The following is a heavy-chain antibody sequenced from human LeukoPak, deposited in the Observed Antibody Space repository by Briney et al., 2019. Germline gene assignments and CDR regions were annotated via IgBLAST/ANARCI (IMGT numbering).Heavy chain of an antibody. CDR2: FDPEDGET. J-gene: IGHJ4*02. Sequence: ASVKVSCKVSGYTLTELSMHWVRQAPGKGLEWMGGFDPEDGETIYAQKFQGRVTMTEDTSTDTAYMELSSQRSEDTAVYYCATTTLTGYYKNPFDYWGQGTLVTVSS. CDR1: GYTLTELS. D-gene: IGHD3-9*01. CDR3: ATTTLTGYYKNPFDY. V-gene: IGHV1-24*01.